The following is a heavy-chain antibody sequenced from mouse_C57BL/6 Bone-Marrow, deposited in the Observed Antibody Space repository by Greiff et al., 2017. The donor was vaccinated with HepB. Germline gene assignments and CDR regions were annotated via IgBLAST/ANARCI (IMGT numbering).Heavy chain of an antibody. J-gene: IGHJ4*01. V-gene: IGHV1-64*01. CDR3: ARSSPNYYGSSYEYYYAMDY. D-gene: IGHD1-1*01. Sequence: QVQLQQPGAELVKPGASVKLSCKASGYTFTSYWMHWVKQRPGQGLEWIGMIHPNSGSTNYNEKFKSKATLTVDKSSSTAYMQLSSLTSEDSAVYYCARSSPNYYGSSYEYYYAMDYWGQGTSVTVSS. CDR1: GYTFTSYW. CDR2: IHPNSGST.